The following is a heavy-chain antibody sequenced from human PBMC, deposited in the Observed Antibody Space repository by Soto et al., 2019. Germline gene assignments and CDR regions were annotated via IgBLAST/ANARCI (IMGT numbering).Heavy chain of an antibody. D-gene: IGHD2-2*01. CDR2: IYPGDSDT. J-gene: IGHJ6*03. Sequence: PGESLKISCKGSGYSFTSYWIGWVRQMPGKGLEWMGIIYPGDSDTRYSPSFQGQVTISADKSISTAYLQWSSLKASDTAMYYCARLVVVPAAIGLSPSSSYMDVWGKGTTVTVSS. CDR3: ARLVVVPAAIGLSPSSSYMDV. V-gene: IGHV5-51*01. CDR1: GYSFTSYW.